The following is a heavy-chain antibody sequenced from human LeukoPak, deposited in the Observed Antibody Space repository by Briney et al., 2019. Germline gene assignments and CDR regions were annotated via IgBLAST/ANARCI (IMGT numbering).Heavy chain of an antibody. CDR2: IYHSGST. D-gene: IGHD4-23*01. CDR3: ARDRGYGGNSMGYYYYGMDV. J-gene: IGHJ6*02. CDR1: GGSISSSNW. Sequence: PSETLSLTCAVSGGSISSSNWWSWVRQPPGKGLEWIGEIYHSGSTDYNPSLKSRVAISVDTSKNQFSLKLSSVTAADTAVYYCARDRGYGGNSMGYYYYGMDVWGQGTTVTVSS. V-gene: IGHV4-4*02.